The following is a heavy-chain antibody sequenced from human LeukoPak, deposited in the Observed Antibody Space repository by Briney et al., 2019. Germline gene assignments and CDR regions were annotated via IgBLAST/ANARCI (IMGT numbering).Heavy chain of an antibody. J-gene: IGHJ4*02. D-gene: IGHD5-12*01. CDR1: GFTFSSYG. Sequence: GGSLRLSCAASGFTFSSYGMHGVRQAPGKGLEWVAVISYDGSNKYYADSVKRRFTISRDNSKNTLYLQMNSLRAEDTAVYYCAKSGIWWLRVDYWGQGTLVTVSS. CDR2: ISYDGSNK. CDR3: AKSGIWWLRVDY. V-gene: IGHV3-30*18.